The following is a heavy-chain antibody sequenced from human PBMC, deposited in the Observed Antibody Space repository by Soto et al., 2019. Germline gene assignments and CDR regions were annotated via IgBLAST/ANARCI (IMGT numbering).Heavy chain of an antibody. V-gene: IGHV1-69*12. CDR2: IIPIFVTA. D-gene: IGHD3-10*01. Sequence: QVQLVQSGAEVKKPGTSVKVSCKASGGPFSTYAISWVRQAPGQGLEWVGGIIPIFVTANYAQKFQGRVTITADESTSTAYMELSSLRLEDTAVYYCARHQGYGSGTYGFGYWGQGTLVTVSS. CDR1: GGPFSTYA. CDR3: ARHQGYGSGTYGFGY. J-gene: IGHJ4*02.